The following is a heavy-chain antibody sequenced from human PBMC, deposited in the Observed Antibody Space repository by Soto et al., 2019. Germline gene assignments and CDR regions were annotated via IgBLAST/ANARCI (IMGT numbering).Heavy chain of an antibody. D-gene: IGHD3-10*01. Sequence: QVQLVESGGGVVHPGRSLRLSCAASGFTFSSYGMHWVRQAPGKGLEWVAVIWYDGSNKYYADSVKGRFTISRDNSKNTLYLQMNSLRAEDTAVYYCARDERDSGSLDYWGQGTLVTVSS. CDR2: IWYDGSNK. J-gene: IGHJ4*02. V-gene: IGHV3-33*01. CDR1: GFTFSSYG. CDR3: ARDERDSGSLDY.